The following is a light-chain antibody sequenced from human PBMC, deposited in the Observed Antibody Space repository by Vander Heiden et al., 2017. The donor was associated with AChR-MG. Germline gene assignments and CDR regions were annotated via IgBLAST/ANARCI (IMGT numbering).Light chain of an antibody. CDR1: QSVSSD. J-gene: IGKJ2*01. V-gene: IGKV3-11*01. Sequence: EFGLTQSPATLSLSPGERPTLSCRASQSVSSDLAWDQQKPGQAPRLLIYDASNRATGTPARFSGSGSGTDFTLTIRSLEPEDFAVYYCQQRSNWPLMYTFGQGTKLEIK. CDR2: DAS. CDR3: QQRSNWPLMYT.